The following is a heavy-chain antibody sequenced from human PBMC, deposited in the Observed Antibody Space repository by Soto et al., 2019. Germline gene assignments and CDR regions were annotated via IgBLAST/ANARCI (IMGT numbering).Heavy chain of an antibody. V-gene: IGHV3-23*01. Sequence: EVQLLESGGGLVQPGGSLRLSCAVSGFTFSSYAMSWVRQAPGKGLEWVSAISGSGGSTYYADSVKGRFTISRDNSKNTLYLQMNSLRAEDTAVYYCAKLVYCGGDCYSSWFDYWGQGTLVTVSS. CDR2: ISGSGGST. J-gene: IGHJ4*02. CDR1: GFTFSSYA. CDR3: AKLVYCGGDCYSSWFDY. D-gene: IGHD2-21*02.